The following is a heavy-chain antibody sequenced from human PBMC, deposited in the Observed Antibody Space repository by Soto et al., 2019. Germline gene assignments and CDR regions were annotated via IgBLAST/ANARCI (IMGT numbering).Heavy chain of an antibody. CDR1: GGSISSGGYY. D-gene: IGHD3-22*01. CDR2: IYYSGGT. V-gene: IGHV4-31*03. J-gene: IGHJ5*02. CDR3: ARVFPYFPSSGYVNWFDP. Sequence: SETLSLTCTVSGGSISSGGYYWSWIRQHPGKGLEWIGYIYYSGGTYYNPSLKSRVTISVDTSKNQFSLKLSSVTAADTAVYYCARVFPYFPSSGYVNWFDPWGQGTLVTVSS.